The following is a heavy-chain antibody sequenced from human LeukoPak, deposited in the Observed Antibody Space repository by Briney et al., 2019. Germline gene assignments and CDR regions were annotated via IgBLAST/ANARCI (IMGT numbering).Heavy chain of an antibody. Sequence: NPSETLSLTCTVSGGSISSSSYYWGWIRQPPGKGLEWIGSIYYSGSTYYNPSLKSRVTISVDTSKNQFSLKLSSVTAADTAVYYCKTGGGIEVAGRWGQGTLVTVSS. CDR3: KTGGGIEVAGR. CDR1: GGSISSSSYY. V-gene: IGHV4-39*07. J-gene: IGHJ4*02. CDR2: IYYSGST. D-gene: IGHD6-19*01.